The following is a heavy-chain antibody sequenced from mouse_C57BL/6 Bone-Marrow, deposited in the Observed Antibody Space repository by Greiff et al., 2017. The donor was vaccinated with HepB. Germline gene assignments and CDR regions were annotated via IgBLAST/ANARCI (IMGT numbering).Heavy chain of an antibody. CDR3: AASLRQWENWYFDV. V-gene: IGHV14-2*01. D-gene: IGHD1-1*01. CDR1: GFNIKDYY. CDR2: IDPEDGET. J-gene: IGHJ1*03. Sequence: VQLQQSGAELVKPGASVKLSCTASGFNIKDYYMHWVKQRTEQGLEWIGRIDPEDGETKYAPKFPGKATITADTSSNTAYLQLSSLTSEDTAVYYCAASLRQWENWYFDVWGTGTTVTVSS.